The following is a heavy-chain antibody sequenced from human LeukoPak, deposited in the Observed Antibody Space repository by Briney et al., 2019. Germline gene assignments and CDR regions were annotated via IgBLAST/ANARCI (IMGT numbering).Heavy chain of an antibody. CDR1: GYTFTSYD. D-gene: IGHD2-8*01. V-gene: IGHV1-8*01. CDR3: ARGVWDYYYYYMDV. CDR2: MNPNSGNT. J-gene: IGHJ6*03. Sequence: GASVKVSCKASGYTFTSYDINWVRQATGQGLEWMGWMNPNSGNTGCAQKFQGRVTMTRNTSISTAYMELSSLRSEDTAVYYCARGVWDYYYYYMDVWGKGTTVTVSS.